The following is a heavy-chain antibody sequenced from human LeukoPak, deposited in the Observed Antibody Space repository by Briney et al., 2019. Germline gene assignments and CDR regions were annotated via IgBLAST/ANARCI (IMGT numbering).Heavy chain of an antibody. J-gene: IGHJ5*02. CDR2: IFHRGGT. Sequence: PSETLSLTCTVSNDSISSGDYYWNWIRQPPGKGLEWIGYIFHRGGTSYNPSLKSRILFSVDTSQNQFSLKLNSVIAADTAVYYCARGGGSFANYFDTWGQGTLVTVSS. CDR1: NDSISSGDYY. CDR3: ARGGGSFANYFDT. D-gene: IGHD1-7*01. V-gene: IGHV4-30-4*01.